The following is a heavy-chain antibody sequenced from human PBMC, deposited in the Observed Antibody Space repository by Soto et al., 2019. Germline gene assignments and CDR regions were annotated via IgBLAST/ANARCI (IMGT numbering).Heavy chain of an antibody. J-gene: IGHJ3*02. CDR3: ARVVGYGFDI. Sequence: QVQLVESGGGVVQPGRSLRLSCAASGFTFSSYGMHWVRQAPGKGLEWAAVIWYDGSNKYYADSVKGRFIISRDKYKNTLYLQMSSLRAEDTAVYYCARVVGYGFDIWGQGTMVTVSS. CDR2: IWYDGSNK. CDR1: GFTFSSYG. D-gene: IGHD6-25*01. V-gene: IGHV3-33*01.